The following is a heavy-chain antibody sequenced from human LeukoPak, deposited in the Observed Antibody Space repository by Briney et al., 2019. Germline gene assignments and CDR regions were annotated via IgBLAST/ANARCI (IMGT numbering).Heavy chain of an antibody. V-gene: IGHV4-34*01. CDR1: GGSFSGYY. Sequence: SETLSLTCAVYGGSFSGYYWSWIRQPPGKGLEWIGGINHSGGTNYNPSLKSRVTISVDTSKNQFSLKLSSVTAADTAVYYCARYCSSTSCYTRAFDIWGQGTMVTVSS. D-gene: IGHD2-2*02. CDR3: ARYCSSTSCYTRAFDI. J-gene: IGHJ3*02. CDR2: INHSGGT.